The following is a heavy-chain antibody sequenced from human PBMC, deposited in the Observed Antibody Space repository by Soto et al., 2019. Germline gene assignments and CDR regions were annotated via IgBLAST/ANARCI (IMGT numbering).Heavy chain of an antibody. D-gene: IGHD5-12*01. Sequence: EVQLVESGGGLVKPGGSLRLSCAASGFTFSNAWMNWVRQAPGKGLEWVGRIKSKTDGGTTDYAAPVKGRFTISRDDSKNTLYLQMNSLKTEDTAVYYCTTDLGPGTAIDDYGYWGQGTLVTVSS. V-gene: IGHV3-15*07. J-gene: IGHJ4*02. CDR2: IKSKTDGGTT. CDR3: TTDLGPGTAIDDYGY. CDR1: GFTFSNAW.